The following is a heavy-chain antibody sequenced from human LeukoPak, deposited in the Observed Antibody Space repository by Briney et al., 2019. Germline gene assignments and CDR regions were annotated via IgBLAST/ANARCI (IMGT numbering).Heavy chain of an antibody. CDR3: ANEIRPNDY. V-gene: IGHV3-23*05. CDR1: RFTFSNYA. J-gene: IGHJ4*02. D-gene: IGHD4/OR15-4a*01. CDR2: IDISGDST. Sequence: PGGSLRLSCAASRFTFSNYAMSWVRQAPGRGLEWVSSIDISGDSTSYADSVKGRFTISRDNSKNTLLLQMDSLRAEDSAIYYCANEIRPNDYWGQGTLVTVSS.